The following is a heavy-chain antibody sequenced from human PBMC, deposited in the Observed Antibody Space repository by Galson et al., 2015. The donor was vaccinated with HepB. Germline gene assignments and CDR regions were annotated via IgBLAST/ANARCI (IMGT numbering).Heavy chain of an antibody. CDR1: GFTVSSNY. J-gene: IGHJ4*02. V-gene: IGHV3-66*01. CDR2: IYSGGST. Sequence: SLRLSCAASGFTVSSNYMSWVRQAPGKGLEWVSVIYSGGSTYYADSVKGRFTISRDNSKNTLYLQMNSLRAEDTAVYYCARSRGYSYGDYWGQGTLVTVSS. D-gene: IGHD5-18*01. CDR3: ARSRGYSYGDY.